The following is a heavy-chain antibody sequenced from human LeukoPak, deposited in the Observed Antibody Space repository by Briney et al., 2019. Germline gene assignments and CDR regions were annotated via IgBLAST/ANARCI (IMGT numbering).Heavy chain of an antibody. CDR3: ARSKASTAAARPYYFDY. D-gene: IGHD6-6*01. J-gene: IGHJ4*02. Sequence: ETLSLTCTVSGGSISNYYWSWIRQPAGKGLEWIGRIYTSGSTNYNPSLKSRVTMSVDTSKNQFSLKLSSVTAADTAVYYCARSKASTAAARPYYFDYWGQGTLVTVSS. CDR2: IYTSGST. CDR1: GGSISNYY. V-gene: IGHV4-4*07.